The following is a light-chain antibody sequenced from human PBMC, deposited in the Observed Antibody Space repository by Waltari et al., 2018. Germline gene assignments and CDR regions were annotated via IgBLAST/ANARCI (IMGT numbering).Light chain of an antibody. J-gene: IGLJ3*02. CDR2: KDS. CDR1: VLAKKD. V-gene: IGLV3-27*01. Sequence: SYDLTQPSSLSVSPGQPARVTCPGAVLAKKDDRWFQQKPGQAPVVLIYKDSERPSGIPERFSGSSAGTTVTLTISGAQVEDEADYYCYSAGDNILVFGGGTKLTVL. CDR3: YSAGDNILV.